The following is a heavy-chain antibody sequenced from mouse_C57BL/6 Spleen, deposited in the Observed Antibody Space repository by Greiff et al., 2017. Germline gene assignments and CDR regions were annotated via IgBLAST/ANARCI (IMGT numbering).Heavy chain of an antibody. Sequence: VQLQESDAELVKPGASVKISCKVSGYTFTDHTIHWMKQRPEQGLAWIGYIYPRDGSTKYNEKFKGKATLTADKSSSTAYMQLNSLTSEDSAVYFCTRSAIYYGGYFDVWGTGTTVTVSS. V-gene: IGHV1-78*01. CDR2: IYPRDGST. J-gene: IGHJ1*03. D-gene: IGHD2-1*01. CDR1: GYTFTDHT. CDR3: TRSAIYYGGYFDV.